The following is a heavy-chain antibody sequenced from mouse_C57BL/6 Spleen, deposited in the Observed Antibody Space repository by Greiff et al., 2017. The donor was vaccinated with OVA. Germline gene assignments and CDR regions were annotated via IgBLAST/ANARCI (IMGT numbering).Heavy chain of an antibody. CDR3: ARRSLTAYMDD. J-gene: IGHJ4*01. D-gene: IGHD1-2*01. CDR1: GYAFSSSW. CDR2: IYPGNGDT. Sequence: QVQLQQSGPELVKPGASVKISCKASGYAFSSSWVHWVKQRPGKGLEWIGRIYPGNGDTNYNGKFKGKATLTADKSSSTAYMQLRSLTSEDSAVYFCARRSLTAYMDDWGQGTSVTVSS. V-gene: IGHV1-82*01.